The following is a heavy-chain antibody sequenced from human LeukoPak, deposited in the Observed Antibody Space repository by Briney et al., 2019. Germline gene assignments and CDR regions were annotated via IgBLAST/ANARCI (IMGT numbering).Heavy chain of an antibody. D-gene: IGHD2-15*01. CDR3: ARGVGGSYIDVHEDYFDY. V-gene: IGHV1-2*04. CDR2: INPNSGGT. Sequence: GASVKVSCKASGYTFTGYYMHWVRQAPGQGLEWMGWINPNSGGTNYAQKFQGWVTMTRDTSISTAYMELSRLRSDDTAVYYCARGVGGSYIDVHEDYFDYWGQGTLVTVSS. J-gene: IGHJ4*02. CDR1: GYTFTGYY.